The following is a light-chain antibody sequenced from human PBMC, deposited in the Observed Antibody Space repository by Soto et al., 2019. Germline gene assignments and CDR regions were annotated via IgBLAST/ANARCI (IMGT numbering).Light chain of an antibody. CDR2: EGN. V-gene: IGLV2-23*01. Sequence: QSALTQPASVSGSPGQSITISCTGSSTDVGFYNLVSWYQHHPGKAPKLMIYEGNKRPSGVSNRFSGSKSGNTASLTISGLQAEDEADYYCCSYAGGNLVFGGGTKMTVL. CDR3: CSYAGGNLV. J-gene: IGLJ2*01. CDR1: STDVGFYNL.